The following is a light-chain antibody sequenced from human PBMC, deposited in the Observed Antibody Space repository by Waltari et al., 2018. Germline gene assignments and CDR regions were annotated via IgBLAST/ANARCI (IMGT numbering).Light chain of an antibody. CDR1: QSISSNY. CDR3: EQDTNAPRT. CDR2: GAS. Sequence: IVLTHSPGTLFMPPGERPTLFCRASQSISSNYLAWYQQKPGQAPRPLIYGASRGATGNRDRFSGSRSGTDFTLTISSVGPEDLAVYYCEQDTNAPRTFGQGCKVEIK. V-gene: IGKV3-20*01. J-gene: IGKJ2*01.